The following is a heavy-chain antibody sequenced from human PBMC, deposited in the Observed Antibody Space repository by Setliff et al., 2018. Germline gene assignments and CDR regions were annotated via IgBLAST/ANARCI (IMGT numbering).Heavy chain of an antibody. V-gene: IGHV1-18*01. CDR3: ASTWIQHHRGGDGGGY. Sequence: GASVKVSCKASGYTFTSYGISWVRQAPGQGLEWMGWISAYNGNTNYAQKLQGRVTMTRDTSASTAYMELSSLRSEDTAVYYCASTWIQHHRGGDGGGYWGQGTLVTVSS. CDR2: ISAYNGNT. CDR1: GYTFTSYG. J-gene: IGHJ4*02. D-gene: IGHD5-18*01.